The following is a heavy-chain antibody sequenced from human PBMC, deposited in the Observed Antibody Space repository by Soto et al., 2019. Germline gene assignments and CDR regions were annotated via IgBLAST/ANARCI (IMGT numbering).Heavy chain of an antibody. CDR3: ARDSWFGELSPYYYGMDV. CDR2: TYYRSKWYN. CDR1: GDSVSSNSAA. Sequence: PSQTLSLTCAISGDSVSSNSAAWNWIRQSPSRGLEWLGRTYYRSKWYNDYAVSVKSRITINPDTSKNQFSLQLNSVTPEDTAVYYCARDSWFGELSPYYYGMDVWGQGTTVTVSS. V-gene: IGHV6-1*01. D-gene: IGHD3-10*01. J-gene: IGHJ6*02.